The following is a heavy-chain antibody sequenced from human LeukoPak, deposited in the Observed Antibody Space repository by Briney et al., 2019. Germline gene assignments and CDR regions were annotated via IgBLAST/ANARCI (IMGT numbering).Heavy chain of an antibody. Sequence: GGSLRLSCAASGFTFSSYAMHWVRQAPGKGLEWVAVISYDGSNKYYADSVKGRFTISRDNAKNSLYLQMNSLRAEDTAVYYCASGRLRAFDYWGQGTLVTVSS. D-gene: IGHD1-1*01. CDR3: ASGRLRAFDY. V-gene: IGHV3-30-3*01. J-gene: IGHJ4*02. CDR2: ISYDGSNK. CDR1: GFTFSSYA.